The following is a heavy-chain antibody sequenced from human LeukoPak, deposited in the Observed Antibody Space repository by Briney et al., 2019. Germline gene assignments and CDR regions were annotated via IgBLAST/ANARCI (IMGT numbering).Heavy chain of an antibody. CDR2: IYYSGST. D-gene: IGHD3-10*01. V-gene: IGHV4-61*01. CDR1: GGSVSSGSYY. Sequence: SETLSLTCTLSGGSVSSGSYYWSWIRQPPGKGLEWIGYIYYSGSTNYNPSLKSRVTISVGTSKNQFSLKLSSVTAADTAVYYCASPQLLWFGEFPTWFDPWGQGTLVTVSS. J-gene: IGHJ5*02. CDR3: ASPQLLWFGEFPTWFDP.